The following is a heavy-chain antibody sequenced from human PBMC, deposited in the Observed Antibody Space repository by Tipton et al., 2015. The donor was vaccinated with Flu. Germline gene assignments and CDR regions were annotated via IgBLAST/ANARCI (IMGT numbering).Heavy chain of an antibody. CDR1: GFSFSSHW. Sequence: SLRLSCAASGFSFSSHWMNWVRQAPGKGPEWVANIKQDGSEKYYVDSVKGRFTISRDNAKNSMYLQMNSLRAEDTAVYYCARDHCDSSGYYPPCFDYWGQGTLVTVSS. J-gene: IGHJ4*02. V-gene: IGHV3-7*01. CDR3: ARDHCDSSGYYPPCFDY. D-gene: IGHD3-22*01. CDR2: IKQDGSEK.